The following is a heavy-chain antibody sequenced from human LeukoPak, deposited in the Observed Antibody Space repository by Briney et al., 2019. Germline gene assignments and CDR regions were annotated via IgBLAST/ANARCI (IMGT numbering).Heavy chain of an antibody. CDR2: ISSSSSYI. J-gene: IGHJ3*01. CDR3: AETGGGTTD. V-gene: IGHV3-21*01. Sequence: AGGSLRLSCAASGSTVSSNSMSWVRQAPGKGLEWVSSISSSSSYIYYADSVKGRFTISRDNAKNSLYLQMNSLRAEDTAVYYCAETGGGTTDWGQGTMVSVS. D-gene: IGHD4-17*01. CDR1: GSTVSSNS.